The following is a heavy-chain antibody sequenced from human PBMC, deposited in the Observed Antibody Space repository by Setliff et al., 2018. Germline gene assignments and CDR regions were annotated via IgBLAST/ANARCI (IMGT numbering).Heavy chain of an antibody. CDR1: GFSFSNTK. Sequence: GGSLRLSCLASGFSFSNTKMSWIRQAPGKGLEWVGRIKSAADGGTIEYGAAVNGRFTVSRDDSKNTLFLQMNSLKTEDTALYYCTTDWSRGDSGNYLRLDYWGPGTLVTVSS. J-gene: IGHJ4*02. CDR3: TTDWSRGDSGNYLRLDY. V-gene: IGHV3-15*01. D-gene: IGHD3-10*01. CDR2: IKSAADGGTI.